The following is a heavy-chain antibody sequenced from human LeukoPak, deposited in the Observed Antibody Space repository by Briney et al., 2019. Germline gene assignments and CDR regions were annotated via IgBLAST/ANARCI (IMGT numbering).Heavy chain of an antibody. CDR3: TSALQYRGVIGGNWFDP. CDR2: IKSKTDGGTT. CDR1: GFTFSNAW. J-gene: IGHJ5*02. Sequence: GGSLRLSCAASGFTFSNAWMSWVRQAPGKGLEWVGRIKSKTDGGTTDYAAPVKGRFTISRDDSKNTLYLQMNSLKAEDTAVYYCTSALQYRGVIGGNWFDPWGQGTLVTVSS. D-gene: IGHD3-10*01. V-gene: IGHV3-15*01.